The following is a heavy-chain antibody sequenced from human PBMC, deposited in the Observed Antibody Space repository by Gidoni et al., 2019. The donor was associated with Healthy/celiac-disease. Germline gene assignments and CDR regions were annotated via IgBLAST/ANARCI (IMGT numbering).Heavy chain of an antibody. CDR3: ARVETARFDP. V-gene: IGHV1-69*09. CDR2: IIPILGIA. Sequence: QVQLVQSGAEVKKPGSSVKVSCKASGGTLSSYAISWVRQAPGQGPEWMVRIIPILGIANYAQKFQGRVTITADKSTSTAYMELSSLRSEDTAVYYCARVETARFDPWGQGTLVTVSS. D-gene: IGHD1-1*01. J-gene: IGHJ5*02. CDR1: GGTLSSYA.